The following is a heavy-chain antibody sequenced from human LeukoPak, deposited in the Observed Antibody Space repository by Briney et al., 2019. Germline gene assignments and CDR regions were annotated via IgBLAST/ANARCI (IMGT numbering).Heavy chain of an antibody. CDR1: GFTFSSYG. V-gene: IGHV3-23*01. Sequence: GGSLRLSCAASGFTFSSYGMSWVRQAPGKGLEWVSAISGSGGSTYYADSVKGRFTISRDNSKNTLYLQMNSLRAEDTAVYYCAKDAYYDILTGYSNFDYWGQGTLVTVSS. CDR2: ISGSGGST. J-gene: IGHJ4*02. D-gene: IGHD3-9*01. CDR3: AKDAYYDILTGYSNFDY.